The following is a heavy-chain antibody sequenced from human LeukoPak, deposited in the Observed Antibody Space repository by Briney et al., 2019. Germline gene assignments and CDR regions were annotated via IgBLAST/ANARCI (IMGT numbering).Heavy chain of an antibody. Sequence: ASVTVSCKASGYTFTSYGISWVRQAPGQGLEWMGWISAYNGNTNYAQKLQGRVTMTTDTSTSTAYMELRSLRSDDTAVYYCARRAYYDSSGYPTADYWGQGTLVTVSS. CDR1: GYTFTSYG. CDR2: ISAYNGNT. CDR3: ARRAYYDSSGYPTADY. J-gene: IGHJ4*02. V-gene: IGHV1-18*01. D-gene: IGHD3-22*01.